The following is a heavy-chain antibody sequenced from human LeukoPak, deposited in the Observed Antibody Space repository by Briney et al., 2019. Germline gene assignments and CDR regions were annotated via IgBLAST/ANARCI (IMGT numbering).Heavy chain of an antibody. CDR3: ARSAAAGRCFDY. D-gene: IGHD6-13*01. CDR2: ICSGGSTI. J-gene: IGHJ4*02. V-gene: IGHV3-11*01. Sequence: PGGSLRLSCAVSGFTFSDYYMSWIRPAPGKGLEWVSYICSGGSTISHADSVKGRFTISRDNAANSLYLQRNSLRAEDTAVYYCARSAAAGRCFDYWGQGTLVTVSS. CDR1: GFTFSDYY.